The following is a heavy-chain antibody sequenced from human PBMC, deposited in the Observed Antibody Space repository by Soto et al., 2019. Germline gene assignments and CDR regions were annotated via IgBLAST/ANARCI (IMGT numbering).Heavy chain of an antibody. J-gene: IGHJ5*02. Sequence: GGSLRLSCAASGFSFSSYWMTWVRQAPGKGLEWVANIKQDGREKYYVASVKGRFTISRDKGKNLLYLQMDSLTADDTAVYYCAGDGVRNGAYNGWLDPWGQGTMVTVSS. D-gene: IGHD3-16*01. CDR1: GFSFSSYW. CDR2: IKQDGREK. V-gene: IGHV3-7*03. CDR3: AGDGVRNGAYNGWLDP.